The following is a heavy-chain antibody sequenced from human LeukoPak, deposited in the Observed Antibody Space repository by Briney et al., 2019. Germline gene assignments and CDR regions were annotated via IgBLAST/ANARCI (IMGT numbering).Heavy chain of an antibody. Sequence: PGGSLRLSCAASGFTFSSYAMSWVRQAPGKGLEWVSSISGSGGSRHYADSVKGRFTISRDNAKNSLYLQLNSLRAEDTAVYYCVRLYDDYTNGHFDSWGQGTLVTVSS. V-gene: IGHV3-23*01. CDR2: ISGSGGSR. CDR1: GFTFSSYA. CDR3: VRLYDDYTNGHFDS. D-gene: IGHD4-11*01. J-gene: IGHJ4*02.